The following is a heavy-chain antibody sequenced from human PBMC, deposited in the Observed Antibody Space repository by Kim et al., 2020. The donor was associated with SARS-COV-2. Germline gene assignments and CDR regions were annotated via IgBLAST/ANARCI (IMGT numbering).Heavy chain of an antibody. J-gene: IGHJ4*02. CDR2: NIPIFGTA. V-gene: IGHV1-69*13. CDR3: ARVFHINLWFGEKPVYFDY. Sequence: SVKVSCKASGGTFSSYTISWVRQAPGQGLEWMGGNIPIFGTANYAQKFQGRVTITADESTSTAYMELSSLRSEDTAVYYCARVFHINLWFGEKPVYFDYWGQGTLVTVSS. D-gene: IGHD3-10*01. CDR1: GGTFSSYT.